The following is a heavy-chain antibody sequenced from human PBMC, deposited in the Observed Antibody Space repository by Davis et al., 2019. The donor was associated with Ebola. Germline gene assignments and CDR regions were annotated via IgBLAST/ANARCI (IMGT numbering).Heavy chain of an antibody. CDR2: ISSSSSYT. Sequence: GESLKISCAASGFTFSDYYMNWIRQAPGKGLEWVSYISSSSSYTNYADSVKGRFTISRDNAKNSLYLQMNSLRAEDTAVYYCARDHAVSTIFGVAIYYGMDVWGQGTTVTVSS. J-gene: IGHJ6*02. CDR3: ARDHAVSTIFGVAIYYGMDV. V-gene: IGHV3-11*06. D-gene: IGHD3-3*01. CDR1: GFTFSDYY.